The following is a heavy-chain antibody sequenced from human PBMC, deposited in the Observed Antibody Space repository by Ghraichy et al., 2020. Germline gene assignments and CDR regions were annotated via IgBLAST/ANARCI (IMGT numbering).Heavy chain of an antibody. CDR2: IKQDGSER. D-gene: IGHD2-2*01. V-gene: IGHV3-7*03. J-gene: IGHJ6*02. CDR1: GFTFSSSW. Sequence: GESLNISCAASGFTFSSSWMSWVRQAPGKGLEWVANIKQDGSERYYVDSVKGRFTISRDNAKNSLYLQMNSLRAEDTAVYYCARNVYCSSTSCYLMDVWGQGTTVTVSS. CDR3: ARNVYCSSTSCYLMDV.